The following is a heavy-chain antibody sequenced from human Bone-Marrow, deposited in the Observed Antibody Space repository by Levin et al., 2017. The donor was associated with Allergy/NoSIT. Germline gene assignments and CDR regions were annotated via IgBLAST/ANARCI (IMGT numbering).Heavy chain of an antibody. Sequence: SCAASGFTFGSFAMTWVRQAPGKGLEWVSSISDSGHTTYYTDSVRGRFTISRDNSKDALYLQMGSLTGEDTAVYYCARPNWGPNWNLDTWGLGTLVTVSS. V-gene: IGHV3-23*01. CDR3: ARPNWGPNWNLDT. CDR2: ISDSGHTT. D-gene: IGHD1-1*01. J-gene: IGHJ5*01. CDR1: GFTFGSFA.